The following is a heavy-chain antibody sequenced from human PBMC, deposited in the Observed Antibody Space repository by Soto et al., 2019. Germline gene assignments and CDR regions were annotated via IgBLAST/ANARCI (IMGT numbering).Heavy chain of an antibody. D-gene: IGHD6-13*01. Sequence: GGSLRLSCAASGFTFSNYVMSWFRQAPGKGPEWVSSISGSGGSTYYADSVKGRFTVSRDNSKSTHYLQMNSLRTEDTAVYYCAKSPSLSAAAGSFDYWGRGTLVTVSS. V-gene: IGHV3-23*01. CDR1: GFTFSNYV. CDR3: AKSPSLSAAAGSFDY. J-gene: IGHJ4*02. CDR2: ISGSGGST.